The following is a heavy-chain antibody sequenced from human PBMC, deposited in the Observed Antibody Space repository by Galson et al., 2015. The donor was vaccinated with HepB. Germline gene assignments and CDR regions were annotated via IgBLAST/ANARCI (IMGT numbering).Heavy chain of an antibody. CDR2: IYPGDSDT. CDR1: GYSFTSYW. CDR3: ARLMTLVVPPATLSHGMAF. J-gene: IGHJ6*02. Sequence: QSGAEVKKPGESLKISCKGSGYSFTSYWIGWVRQMPGKGLEWMGIIYPGDSDTRYSPSFQGQVTISADKSISTAYLQWSSLKASDTAMYYCARLMTLVVPPATLSHGMAFWRQGTTVTVSS. D-gene: IGHD2-2*01. V-gene: IGHV5-51*01.